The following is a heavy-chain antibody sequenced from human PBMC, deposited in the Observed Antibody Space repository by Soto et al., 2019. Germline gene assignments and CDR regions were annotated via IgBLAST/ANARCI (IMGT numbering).Heavy chain of an antibody. CDR3: ERHRYSYGSYYFDY. V-gene: IGHV4-59*08. J-gene: IGHJ4*02. CDR1: GGSINSYY. CDR2: IYYSGST. Sequence: PSETLSLTCTVSGGSINSYYWSWIRQPPGKGLEWIGYIYYSGSTNYNPSLKSRVTISVDTSKDQFSLRLSSVTAADTALYYRERHRYSYGSYYFDYWGQGTLVTVSS. D-gene: IGHD5-18*01.